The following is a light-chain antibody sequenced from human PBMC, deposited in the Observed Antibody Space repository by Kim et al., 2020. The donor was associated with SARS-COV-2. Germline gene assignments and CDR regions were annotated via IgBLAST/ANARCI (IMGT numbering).Light chain of an antibody. Sequence: DIVMTQSPDSLAVSLGERATINCKSSQSVLYSSNNKNYLAWYQQKPGHPPKLLIYWASIRESGVPDRFSGSGSGTDFTLTISSLQAEDVAVYYCQQYYSTPRTFGQGTKLEI. CDR3: QQYYSTPRT. CDR1: QSVLYSSNNKNY. CDR2: WAS. V-gene: IGKV4-1*01. J-gene: IGKJ2*02.